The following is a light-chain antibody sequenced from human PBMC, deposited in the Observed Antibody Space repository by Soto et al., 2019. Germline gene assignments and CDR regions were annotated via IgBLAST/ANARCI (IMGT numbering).Light chain of an antibody. CDR1: QSVSSY. CDR2: GVS. V-gene: IGKV3-20*01. CDR3: QQYGSSLTWT. Sequence: EIVLTPSPGTLSLSPVERATLSCRASQSVSSYLAWYQQKPGQAPRLLIYGVSSRATGIPDRFSGSGSGTDFTLTISRLEPEDFAVYYCQQYGSSLTWTFGQGTKVDIK. J-gene: IGKJ1*01.